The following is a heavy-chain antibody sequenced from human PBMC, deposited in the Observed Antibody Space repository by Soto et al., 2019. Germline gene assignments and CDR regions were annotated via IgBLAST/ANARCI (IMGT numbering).Heavy chain of an antibody. CDR3: ARGSGSYYAY. CDR1: GASVSSGNYY. Sequence: QVQLQESGPGLVKPSETLSLTCTVSGASVSSGNYYWSWIRQPPGKGLECIGYISYSGSTNYNPSLKSRATISIDTSKNHFSLKLSSVTAADTAVYYCARGSGSYYAYWGQGTLVTVSS. D-gene: IGHD1-26*01. J-gene: IGHJ4*02. V-gene: IGHV4-61*01. CDR2: ISYSGST.